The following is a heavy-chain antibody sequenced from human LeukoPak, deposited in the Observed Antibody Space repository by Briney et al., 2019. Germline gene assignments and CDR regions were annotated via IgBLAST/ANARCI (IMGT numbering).Heavy chain of an antibody. V-gene: IGHV1-18*01. J-gene: IGHJ4*02. CDR2: ISALNGNT. CDR3: ARDPEGVTPLDY. CDR1: GYIFTSYG. Sequence: ASVTVSCEASGYIFTSYGFAWVRQAPGQGLEWTGWISALNGNTNYAQKFQGRVTMTTDTSTSTAYMELRSLTSDDTAMYYCARDPEGVTPLDYWGQGTLVTVSS. D-gene: IGHD3-10*01.